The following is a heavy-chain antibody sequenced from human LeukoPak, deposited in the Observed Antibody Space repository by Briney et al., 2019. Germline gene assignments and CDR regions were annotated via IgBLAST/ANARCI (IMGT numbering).Heavy chain of an antibody. CDR1: GGSISSGDFY. CDR2: IYYSGST. V-gene: IGHV4-61*08. CDR3: ARLGPYSSGWYADYYYYYMDV. D-gene: IGHD6-19*01. Sequence: PSETLSLTCTVSGGSISSGDFYWSWIRQPPGKGLEWIGYIYYSGSTNYNPSLKSRVTISVDTSKNQFSLKLSSVTAADTAVYYCARLGPYSSGWYADYYYYYMDVWGKGTTVTISS. J-gene: IGHJ6*03.